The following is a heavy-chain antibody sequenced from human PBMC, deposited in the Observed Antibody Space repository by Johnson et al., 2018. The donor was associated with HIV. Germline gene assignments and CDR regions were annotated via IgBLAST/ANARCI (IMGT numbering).Heavy chain of an antibody. CDR3: ARGGGCGGDCYSGYDAFDI. V-gene: IGHV3-7*01. Sequence: VQLVESGGGLVQPGGSLRLSCAASGFTFSSYWMSWVRQAPGKGLEWVANIKQDGSEKYYVDSVKGRFTISRDNAKNSLYLQMNSLRAEDTAVYYCARGGGCGGDCYSGYDAFDIWGQGTMVTVSS. CDR2: IKQDGSEK. D-gene: IGHD2-21*01. J-gene: IGHJ3*02. CDR1: GFTFSSYW.